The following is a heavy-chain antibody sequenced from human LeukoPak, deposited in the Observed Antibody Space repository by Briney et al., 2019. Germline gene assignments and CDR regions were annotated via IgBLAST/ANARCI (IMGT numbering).Heavy chain of an antibody. CDR1: GGSISSGDYY. V-gene: IGHV4-30-4*01. J-gene: IGHJ2*01. D-gene: IGHD3-22*01. CDR2: IYYSGST. CDR3: ARGYDSSGYYHALWYFDL. Sequence: SETLSLTCTVSGGSISSGDYYRSWIRQPPGKGLEWIGYIYYSGSTYYNPSLKSRVTISVDTSKNQFSLKLSSVAAADTAVYYCARGYDSSGYYHALWYFDLWGRGTLVTVSS.